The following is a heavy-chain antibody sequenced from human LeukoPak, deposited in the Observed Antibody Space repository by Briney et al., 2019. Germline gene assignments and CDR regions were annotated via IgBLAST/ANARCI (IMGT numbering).Heavy chain of an antibody. CDR3: ARDRARFKSYPHWFDP. V-gene: IGHV4-30-4*01. D-gene: IGHD3-3*01. Sequence: SETLSLTCTVSGGSISSGDYYWSWIRQPPGKGLEWIGYIYYSGSTYYNPSLKSRVTISVDTSKNQFSLKLSSVTAADTAVYYCARDRARFKSYPHWFDPWGQGTLITVSS. CDR2: IYYSGST. CDR1: GGSISSGDYY. J-gene: IGHJ5*02.